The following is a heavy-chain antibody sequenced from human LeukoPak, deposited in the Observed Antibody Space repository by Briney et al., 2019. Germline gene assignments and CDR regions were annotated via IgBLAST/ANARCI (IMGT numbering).Heavy chain of an antibody. Sequence: AGGSLGLSCAASGFTFSSYDMHWVRQATGKGLEWVSAIGTAGDTYYPGSVKGRFTISRENAKNSLYLQMNSLRAGDTAVYYCARGGRMMGPYYYYMDVWGKGTTVTVSS. CDR2: IGTAGDT. CDR3: ARGGRMMGPYYYYMDV. V-gene: IGHV3-13*01. D-gene: IGHD3-16*01. CDR1: GFTFSSYD. J-gene: IGHJ6*03.